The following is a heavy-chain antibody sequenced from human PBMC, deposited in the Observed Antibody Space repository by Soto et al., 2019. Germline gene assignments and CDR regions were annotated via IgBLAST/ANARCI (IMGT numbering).Heavy chain of an antibody. CDR1: GGSFSGYY. Sequence: SETLSLTCAVYGGSFSGYYWSWIRQPPGKGLEWIGEINHSGSTNYNPSLKSRVTISVDTSKNQFSLKLSSVTAADTAVYYCARGRRGYSYGYSGYWGQGXLVTVSS. CDR3: ARGRRGYSYGYSGY. J-gene: IGHJ4*02. D-gene: IGHD5-18*01. V-gene: IGHV4-34*01. CDR2: INHSGST.